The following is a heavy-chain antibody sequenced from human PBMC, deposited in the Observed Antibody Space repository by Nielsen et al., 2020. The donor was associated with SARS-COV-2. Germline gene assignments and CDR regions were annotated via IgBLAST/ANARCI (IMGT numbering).Heavy chain of an antibody. CDR1: GFTFSSYA. D-gene: IGHD5-24*01. CDR3: ATTRVEMATIAA. V-gene: IGHV3-30*03. Sequence: GESLKISCAASGFTFSSYAMHWVRQAPGKGLEWVAVISYDGSNKYYADSVKGRFTISRDNSKNTLYLQMNSLRAEDTAVYYCATTRVEMATIAAWGQGTLVTVSS. J-gene: IGHJ5*02. CDR2: ISYDGSNK.